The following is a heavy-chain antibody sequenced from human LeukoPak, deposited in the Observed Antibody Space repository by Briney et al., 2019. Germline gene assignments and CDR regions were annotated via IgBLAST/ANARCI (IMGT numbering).Heavy chain of an antibody. Sequence: ASVKVSCKASGYTFTSYAMNWVRQAPGQGLEWVGWINTNTGNPTYAQGFTGRFVFSLDTSVSTAYLQISSLKAEDTAVYYCARTVDANGDHKDFDYWGQGTLVTVSS. V-gene: IGHV7-4-1*02. CDR1: GYTFTSYA. CDR2: INTNTGNP. J-gene: IGHJ4*02. CDR3: ARTVDANGDHKDFDY. D-gene: IGHD1-14*01.